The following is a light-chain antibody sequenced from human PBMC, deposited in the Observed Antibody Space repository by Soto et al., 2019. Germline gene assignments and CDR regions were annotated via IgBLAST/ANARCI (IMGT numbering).Light chain of an antibody. CDR2: KAS. Sequence: DIQMTQSPSTLSASVGDTVTITCRASQSISNWLAWYQQKPGQAPKLLIHKASTLESGVPSRFSGSGSGTEFTLTISSLQPDDFATFYCQQDDRFPYTFGQGTKLEIK. CDR1: QSISNW. CDR3: QQDDRFPYT. V-gene: IGKV1-5*03. J-gene: IGKJ2*01.